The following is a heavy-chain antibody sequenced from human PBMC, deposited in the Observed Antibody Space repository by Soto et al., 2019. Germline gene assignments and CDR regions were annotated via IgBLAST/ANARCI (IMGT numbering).Heavy chain of an antibody. CDR1: GFTVSSNY. D-gene: IGHD5-12*01. CDR2: IYSGGST. CDR3: ARVVLEMATSPSFDY. V-gene: IGHV3-53*01. Sequence: EVQLVESGGGLNQPGGSLRLSCAASGFTVSSNYMSWVRQAPGKGLEWVSVIYSGGSTYYADSVKGRFTISRDNSKNTLYLQMNSLRAEDTAVYYCARVVLEMATSPSFDYWGQGTLVTVSS. J-gene: IGHJ4*02.